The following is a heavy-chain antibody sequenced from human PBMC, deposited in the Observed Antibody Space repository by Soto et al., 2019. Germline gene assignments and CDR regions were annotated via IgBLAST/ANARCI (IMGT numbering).Heavy chain of an antibody. CDR1: GVTFSSYS. Sequence: EVQLVESGGGLVQPGGSLRLSCIASGVTFSSYSMVWVRQAPGKGLEWVSYISSSSSSIYYADSVKGRFSTSRDNAKNSTSLQMNSLRVEDTGVYYRARELGFDAVARMDVWGHGTTVTVSS. CDR2: ISSSSSSI. D-gene: IGHD6-19*01. J-gene: IGHJ6*02. V-gene: IGHV3-48*01. CDR3: ARELGFDAVARMDV.